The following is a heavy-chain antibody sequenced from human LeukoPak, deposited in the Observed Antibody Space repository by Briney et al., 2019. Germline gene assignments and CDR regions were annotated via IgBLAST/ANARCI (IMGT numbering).Heavy chain of an antibody. CDR1: GLSLSDYY. D-gene: IGHD1-1*01. CDR2: ITATGNIG. V-gene: IGHV3-11*04. J-gene: IGHJ6*03. CDR3: AKLSPYYHMDV. Sequence: GGSLRLSCAASGLSLSDYYMTWIRQAPGKGPEWVSHITATGNIGYSADSVKGRFIVSRDNAKNTLYLEMNSLRVEDTAVYYCAKLSPYYHMDVWGQGTTVIVSS.